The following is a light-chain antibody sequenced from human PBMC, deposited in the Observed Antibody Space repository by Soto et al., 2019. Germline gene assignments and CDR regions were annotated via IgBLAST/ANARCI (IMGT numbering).Light chain of an antibody. CDR3: QQYYSYPRT. CDR1: QDIGND. CDR2: AAS. Sequence: IQMTRSPSSLYASVRDRVTVTCRASQDIGNDLGWYQQKPGKAPNLLIYAASSLRSGVPSRFSGSGSGTDFTLTISCLQSEDFATYYCQQYYSYPRTFGQGTKVDI. V-gene: IGKV1-6*02. J-gene: IGKJ1*01.